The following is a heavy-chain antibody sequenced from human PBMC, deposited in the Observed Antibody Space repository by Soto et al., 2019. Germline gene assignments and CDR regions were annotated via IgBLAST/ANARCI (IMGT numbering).Heavy chain of an antibody. CDR3: ARDRGPGSSGYLFG. D-gene: IGHD3-22*01. CDR1: GGSFSGYY. V-gene: IGHV4-34*01. Sequence: PSETLSLTCAVYGGSFSGYYWSWIRQPPGKGLEWIGEINHSGSTNYNPSLKSRVTISVDTSKNQFSLKLSSVTAADTAVYYCARDRGPGSSGYLFGWGQGTLVTVSS. J-gene: IGHJ4*02. CDR2: INHSGST.